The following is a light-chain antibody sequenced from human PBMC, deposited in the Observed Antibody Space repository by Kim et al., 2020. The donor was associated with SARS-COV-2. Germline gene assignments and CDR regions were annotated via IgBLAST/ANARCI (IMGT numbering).Light chain of an antibody. V-gene: IGLV2-23*02. CDR1: SSDVGTYNL. CDR2: EVS. Sequence: GQSITISCTGTSSDVGTYNLVSWYQHHPGKAPKLMIYEVSERPSGVSNRFSGSKSGNTASLTISGLQAEDEADYYCCSYAGGTNWVFGGGTKLTVL. J-gene: IGLJ3*02. CDR3: CSYAGGTNWV.